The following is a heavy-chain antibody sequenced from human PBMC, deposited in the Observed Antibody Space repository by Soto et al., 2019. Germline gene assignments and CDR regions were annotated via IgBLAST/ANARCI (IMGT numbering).Heavy chain of an antibody. V-gene: IGHV1-8*01. Sequence: QAQLVQSGAEVKKPGASVKVSCKASGYTLSTYDINWVRQAAGRGLEWMGWMDSYTGNTGYAQEFQGRLIMTRDTSINAAYMELSSLQSEDTAVYGCATGSQTLDYWGQGTLVTVSS. J-gene: IGHJ4*02. CDR1: GYTLSTYD. CDR2: MDSYTGNT. CDR3: ATGSQTLDY.